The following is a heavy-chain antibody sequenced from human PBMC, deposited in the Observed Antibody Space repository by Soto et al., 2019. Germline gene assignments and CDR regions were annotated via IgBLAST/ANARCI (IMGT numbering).Heavy chain of an antibody. D-gene: IGHD3-22*01. CDR2: ISPGNSDT. V-gene: IGHV5-51*01. CDR1: GYRFSSYW. CDR3: ARPNNYYDSIGYYYWFDP. J-gene: IGHJ5*02. Sequence: GESLKISCQTSGYRFSSYWIGWVRQMPGKGLEWMGVISPGNSDTIYSPSFQGQVTISADKSTSTTYLEWSSLKASNTAMYYCARPNNYYDSIGYYYWFDPSGQGTLVTVSS.